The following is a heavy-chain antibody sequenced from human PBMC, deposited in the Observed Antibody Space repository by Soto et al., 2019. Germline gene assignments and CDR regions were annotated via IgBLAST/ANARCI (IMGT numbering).Heavy chain of an antibody. CDR2: ISDGGGNT. J-gene: IGHJ4*02. D-gene: IGHD6-13*01. V-gene: IGHV3-23*01. Sequence: PGGSLRLSCAASGFTFSSYAMSWVRQAPGKGLEWVAVISDGGGNTYYADSVKGRFTISRDNSKNTLYLQMNSLRAEDTAVYYCAKDPRPIIASAGTYFDYWGQGTLVTVSS. CDR3: AKDPRPIIASAGTYFDY. CDR1: GFTFSSYA.